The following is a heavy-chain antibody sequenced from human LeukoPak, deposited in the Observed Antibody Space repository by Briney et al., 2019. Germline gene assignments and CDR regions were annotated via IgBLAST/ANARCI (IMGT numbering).Heavy chain of an antibody. Sequence: SETLSLTCTVSGGSISSYYWSWIRQPPGKGLEWIGYIYYSGSIYYNPSLKSRVTISVDTSKNQFSLKLSSVTAADTAVYYCARADRDYYDSSGYSVDAFDIWGQGTMVTVSS. J-gene: IGHJ3*02. V-gene: IGHV4-30-4*08. CDR2: IYYSGSI. CDR3: ARADRDYYDSSGYSVDAFDI. D-gene: IGHD3-22*01. CDR1: GGSISSYY.